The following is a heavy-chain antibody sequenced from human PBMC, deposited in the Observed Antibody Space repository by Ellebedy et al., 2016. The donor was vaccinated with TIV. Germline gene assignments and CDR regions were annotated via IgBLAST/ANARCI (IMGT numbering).Heavy chain of an antibody. CDR1: GGTFRSYA. V-gene: IGHV1-46*01. CDR3: AREGRDYGYDY. J-gene: IGHJ4*02. CDR2: INPSGGST. Sequence: ASVKVSCXASGGTFRSYAISWVRQAPGQGLEWMGIINPSGGSTSYAQKFQGRVTMTRDTSTSTVYMELSSLRSEDTAVYYCAREGRDYGYDYWGQGTLVTVSS. D-gene: IGHD4-17*01.